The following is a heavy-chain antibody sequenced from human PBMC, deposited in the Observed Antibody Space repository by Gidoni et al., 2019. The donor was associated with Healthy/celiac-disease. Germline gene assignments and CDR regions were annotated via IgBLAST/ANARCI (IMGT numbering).Heavy chain of an antibody. Sequence: QVQLVQSGAEVKKPGSSVKVSCKASGGTFSSYAISWVRQAPGQGLEWMGGIIPIFGTANYAQKFQGRVTITADEATSTAYMELSSLRSEDTAVYYCARDLVLAYCGGDCYHNWFDPWGQGTLVTVSS. CDR1: GGTFSSYA. D-gene: IGHD2-21*02. J-gene: IGHJ5*02. CDR3: ARDLVLAYCGGDCYHNWFDP. V-gene: IGHV1-69*01. CDR2: IIPIFGTA.